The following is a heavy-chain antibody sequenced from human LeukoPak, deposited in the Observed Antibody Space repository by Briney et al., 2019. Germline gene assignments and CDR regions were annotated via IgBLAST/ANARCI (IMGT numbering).Heavy chain of an antibody. CDR2: IYYSGST. Sequence: SETLSLTCTVSGGSISSSSYYWGWIRQPPGKGLEWIGSIYYSGSTYYNPSLKSRVTISVDTSKNQFSLKLSSVTAADTAVYYCARQDTAMVLDAFDIWGQGTMVTVSS. CDR1: GGSISSSSYY. J-gene: IGHJ3*02. CDR3: ARQDTAMVLDAFDI. D-gene: IGHD5-18*01. V-gene: IGHV4-39*01.